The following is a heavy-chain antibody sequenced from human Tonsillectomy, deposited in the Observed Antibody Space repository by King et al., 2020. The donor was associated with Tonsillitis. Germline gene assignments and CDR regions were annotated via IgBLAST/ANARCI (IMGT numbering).Heavy chain of an antibody. D-gene: IGHD6-13*01. Sequence: VQLVQSGGGVVQPGRSLRLSCAASGFTFSTYAMHWVRQAPGKGLEWVALIWDDVSNKYYADSVKGRFTISRDNSRDTVYLQMNSLRAEETAVYYCARVGSSSWYFDFWGQGTLVTVSS. V-gene: IGHV3-33*01. CDR3: ARVGSSSWYFDF. CDR2: IWDDVSNK. J-gene: IGHJ4*02. CDR1: GFTFSTYA.